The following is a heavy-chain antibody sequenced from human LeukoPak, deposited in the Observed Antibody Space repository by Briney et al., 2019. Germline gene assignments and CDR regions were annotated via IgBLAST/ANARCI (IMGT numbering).Heavy chain of an antibody. CDR1: GGSISSGGYY. CDR3: AREGQCSGGSCYDY. D-gene: IGHD2-15*01. J-gene: IGHJ4*02. CDR2: IYYSGST. Sequence: SETLSLACTVSGGSISSGGYYWTRIRPHPGKGLEWIGYIYYSGSTYYNPSLKSRVTISVDTSKNQFSLKLSSVTAADTAVYYSAREGQCSGGSCYDYWGQGTLVTVSS. V-gene: IGHV4-31*03.